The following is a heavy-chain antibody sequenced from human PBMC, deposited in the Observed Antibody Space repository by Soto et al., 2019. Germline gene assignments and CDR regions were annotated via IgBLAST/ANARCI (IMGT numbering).Heavy chain of an antibody. D-gene: IGHD6-13*01. CDR1: YSFTNYW. Sequence: GESLKISCKGYSFTNYWIGWVRQMPGKGLEWMGIIYPGDSETRYSSSFQGQVTISADKSISTAYLQWNSLKASDTAIYYCARVPTAAASRFYYYAMDVWGQGTTVTVSS. V-gene: IGHV5-51*01. CDR2: IYPGDSET. CDR3: ARVPTAAASRFYYYAMDV. J-gene: IGHJ6*02.